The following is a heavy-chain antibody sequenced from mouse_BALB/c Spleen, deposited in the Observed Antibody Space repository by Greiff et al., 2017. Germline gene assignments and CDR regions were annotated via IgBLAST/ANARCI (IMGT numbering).Heavy chain of an antibody. Sequence: QVQLKESGAELVRPGVSVKISCKGSGYTFTDYAMHWVKQSHAKSLEWIGVISTYYGDASYNQKFKGKATMTVDKSSSTAYMELARLTSEDSAIYYCARSRVITTAMDYWGQGTSVTVSS. D-gene: IGHD2-4*01. CDR1: GYTFTDYA. CDR3: ARSRVITTAMDY. CDR2: ISTYYGDA. V-gene: IGHV1S137*01. J-gene: IGHJ4*01.